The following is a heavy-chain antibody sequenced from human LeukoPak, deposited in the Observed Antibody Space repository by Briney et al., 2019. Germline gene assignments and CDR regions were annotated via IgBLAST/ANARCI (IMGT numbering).Heavy chain of an antibody. CDR2: VFHSGDT. D-gene: IGHD5-12*01. CDR3: MRGGIGYDSDY. J-gene: IGHJ4*02. CDR1: GGSIMSGGYS. V-gene: IGHV4-30-2*01. Sequence: SETLSLTCAVSGGSIMSGGYSWSWIRQTPEKGLEWIGHVFHSGDTEYNPSLKNRVAMSLVRSKNQVSLELSSVTAADTAVYYCMRGGIGYDSDYWGQGTLVTVSS.